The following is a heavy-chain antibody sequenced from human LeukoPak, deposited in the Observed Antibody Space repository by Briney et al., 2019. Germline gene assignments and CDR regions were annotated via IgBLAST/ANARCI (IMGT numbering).Heavy chain of an antibody. V-gene: IGHV3-30*04. CDR3: ARGPDYDILADYFDY. CDR1: RFTFSSYA. D-gene: IGHD3-9*01. Sequence: GGSLRLSCAASRFTFSSYAMNWVRQAPGKGLEWVAVISYDGSNKFYADSVRGRFTISRDNSKNTLFLQMNSLRPEDTVVYYCARGPDYDILADYFDYWGQGTLVTVSS. CDR2: ISYDGSNK. J-gene: IGHJ4*02.